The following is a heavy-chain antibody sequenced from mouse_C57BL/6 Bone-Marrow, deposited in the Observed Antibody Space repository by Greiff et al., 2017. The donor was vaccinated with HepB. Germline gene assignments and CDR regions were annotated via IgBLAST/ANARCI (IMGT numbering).Heavy chain of an antibody. CDR3: ARHGGYEGFAY. J-gene: IGHJ3*01. D-gene: IGHD2-2*01. CDR1: GFTFSSYG. CDR2: ISSGGSYT. Sequence: DVKLVESGGDLVKPGGSLKLSCAASGFTFSSYGMSWVRQTPDKRLEWVATISSGGSYTYYPDSVKGRFTISRDNAKNTLYLQMSSLKSEDTAMYYCARHGGYEGFAYWGQGTLVTVSA. V-gene: IGHV5-6*02.